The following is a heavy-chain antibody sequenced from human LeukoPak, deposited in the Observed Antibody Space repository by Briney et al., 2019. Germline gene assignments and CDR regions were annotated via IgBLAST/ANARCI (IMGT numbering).Heavy chain of an antibody. D-gene: IGHD3-3*01. CDR1: GGSISGYY. CDR3: ARGLAFGVAAAFDI. J-gene: IGHJ3*02. CDR2: INHSGNT. Sequence: RPSETLSLTCTVSGGSISGYYWSWIRQLPGKGLEWIGEINHSGNTNYNPSLKSRVTISVDTSKNQFSLRLSSVTAADTAVYYCARGLAFGVAAAFDIWGQGTMVTVSS. V-gene: IGHV4-34*01.